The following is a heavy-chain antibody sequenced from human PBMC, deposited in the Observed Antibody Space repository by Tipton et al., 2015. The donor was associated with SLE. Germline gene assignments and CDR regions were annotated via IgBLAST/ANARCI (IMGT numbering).Heavy chain of an antibody. CDR3: ARDLGHYYGSGAYYASDI. D-gene: IGHD3-10*01. CDR1: AYTFTAYH. CDR2: LDPDSGDR. J-gene: IGHJ3*02. V-gene: IGHV1-2*02. Sequence: QSGPEVKKPGASVKVSCKASAYTFTAYHVHWVRQAPGQGLEWMGWLDPDSGDRYSAQKFQGRLTMTRDTSITTAYMELSSLRSDDTAVYFCARDLGHYYGSGAYYASDIWGQGTMVTVSS.